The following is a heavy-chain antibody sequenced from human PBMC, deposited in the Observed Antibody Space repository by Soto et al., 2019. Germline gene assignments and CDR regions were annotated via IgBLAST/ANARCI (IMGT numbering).Heavy chain of an antibody. Sequence: EVQLVESGGDLVQPGGSLRLSCAASGFTFNNFWMNWVRQSPGKGLEWVANIKQDGSETQYVDSVKGRFTISRDNGENSLFLQMNSLRAEDTAVYYCARDVDYGTSFDYMDVWGKGTTVTVSS. V-gene: IGHV3-7*01. CDR3: ARDVDYGTSFDYMDV. CDR2: IKQDGSET. CDR1: GFTFNNFW. D-gene: IGHD4-17*01. J-gene: IGHJ6*03.